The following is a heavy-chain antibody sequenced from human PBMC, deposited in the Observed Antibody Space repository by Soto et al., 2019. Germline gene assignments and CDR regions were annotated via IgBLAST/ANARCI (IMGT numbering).Heavy chain of an antibody. D-gene: IGHD5-12*01. Sequence: ASVKVSCKASGYTFTSYGISWVRQAPGQGLEWMGWINAGNGNTKYSQKLQGRVTITRDTSASTAYMELSSLRSEDTAVYYCARGLIVATIPFDYWGQGTLVTVSS. CDR1: GYTFTSYG. CDR2: INAGNGNT. J-gene: IGHJ4*02. CDR3: ARGLIVATIPFDY. V-gene: IGHV1-3*01.